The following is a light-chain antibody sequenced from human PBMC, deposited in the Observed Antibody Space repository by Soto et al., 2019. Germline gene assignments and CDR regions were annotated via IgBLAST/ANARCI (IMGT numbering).Light chain of an antibody. Sequence: QSVLTQPASVSGSPGQSVTISCTGTSSDVGGYNYVAWYQQHPGKAPKLMIYEVTNRPSGVSNRFSGSKSGNTASLNISGLQAEDEADYYCSSYTSSSTSYVFGTGPKVTVL. CDR1: SSDVGGYNY. V-gene: IGLV2-14*01. CDR3: SSYTSSSTSYV. J-gene: IGLJ1*01. CDR2: EVT.